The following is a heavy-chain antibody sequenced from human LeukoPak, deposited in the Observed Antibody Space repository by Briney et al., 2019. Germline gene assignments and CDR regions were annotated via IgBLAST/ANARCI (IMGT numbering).Heavy chain of an antibody. Sequence: GGSLRLSCAASGFTFGSYSMNWVRQAPGKGLEWVSYISSSSSTIYYADSVKGRFTISRDNAKNSLYLQMNSLRAEDTAVYYCARDPRYCSGGSCYRAFDIWGQGTMVTVSS. CDR3: ARDPRYCSGGSCYRAFDI. J-gene: IGHJ3*02. D-gene: IGHD2-15*01. CDR1: GFTFGSYS. V-gene: IGHV3-48*01. CDR2: ISSSSSTI.